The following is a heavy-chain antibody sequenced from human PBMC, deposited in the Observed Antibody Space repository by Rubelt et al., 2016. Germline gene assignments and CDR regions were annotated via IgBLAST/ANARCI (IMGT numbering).Heavy chain of an antibody. Sequence: EVQLVESGGGLVQPGGSLRLSCAASGFTFSSYWMHWVRQVPGKGLVWVSRINSDGRGTIYPDSVKGRFTISRDNAKNTLYLQLNSLRAEDTAVYYCARDQYDYWGQGTLVTVSS. CDR3: ARDQYDY. J-gene: IGHJ4*02. CDR1: GFTFSSYW. CDR2: INSDGRGT. V-gene: IGHV3-74*01.